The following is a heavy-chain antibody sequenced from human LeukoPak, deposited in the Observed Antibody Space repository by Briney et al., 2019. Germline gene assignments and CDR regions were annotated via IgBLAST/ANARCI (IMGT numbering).Heavy chain of an antibody. Sequence: PGGSLRLSCAGSGFSFGDHDMTWVRQAPGKGLEWVSTISGSGGNIYYADSANGRFTISRDNAKNSLYLQMNSLRAEDTAVYYCARAKVPHDYWGQGTLVTVSS. D-gene: IGHD3-10*01. CDR1: GFSFGDHD. J-gene: IGHJ4*02. V-gene: IGHV3-21*01. CDR3: ARAKVPHDY. CDR2: ISGSGGNI.